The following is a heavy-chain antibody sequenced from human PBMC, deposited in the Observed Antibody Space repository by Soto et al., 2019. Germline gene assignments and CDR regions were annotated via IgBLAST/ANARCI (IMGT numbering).Heavy chain of an antibody. J-gene: IGHJ3*02. CDR2: IKSKTDGGTT. D-gene: IGHD3-3*01. V-gene: IGHV3-15*07. CDR3: TTLDNYDFWSGYYTGLRNDAFDI. CDR1: GFTFSNAW. Sequence: GGSLRLSCAASGFTFSNAWMNWVRQAPEKGLEWVGRIKSKTDGGTTDYAAPVKGRFTISRDDSKNTLYLQMNSLKTEDTAVYYCTTLDNYDFWSGYYTGLRNDAFDIWGQGTMVTVSS.